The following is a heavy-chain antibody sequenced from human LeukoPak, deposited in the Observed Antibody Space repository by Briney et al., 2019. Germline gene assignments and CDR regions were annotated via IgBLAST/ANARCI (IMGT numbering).Heavy chain of an antibody. Sequence: SETLSLTCTVSGGSISGRSYYWGWIRQPPGKGLEWIGSVYYSGSNNYNPSLKSRVTISVDTSKNQFSLKLSSVTAADTAVYYCARGRAYSSGWYRLDYWGQGTLVTVSS. J-gene: IGHJ4*02. V-gene: IGHV4-39*07. D-gene: IGHD6-19*01. CDR3: ARGRAYSSGWYRLDY. CDR1: GGSISGRSYY. CDR2: VYYSGSN.